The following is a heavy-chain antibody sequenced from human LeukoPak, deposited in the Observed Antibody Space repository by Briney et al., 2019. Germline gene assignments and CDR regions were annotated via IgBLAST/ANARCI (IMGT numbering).Heavy chain of an antibody. D-gene: IGHD2-2*01. J-gene: IGHJ4*02. Sequence: ASVKVSCKASGYTFTSYGISWVRQAPGQGLEWMGWISAYNGNTNSAQKLQGRVTMTTDTSTSTAYMELRSLRSDDTAVYYCARDMGYCSSTSCYGYYFDYWGQGTLVTVSS. CDR1: GYTFTSYG. V-gene: IGHV1-18*01. CDR3: ARDMGYCSSTSCYGYYFDY. CDR2: ISAYNGNT.